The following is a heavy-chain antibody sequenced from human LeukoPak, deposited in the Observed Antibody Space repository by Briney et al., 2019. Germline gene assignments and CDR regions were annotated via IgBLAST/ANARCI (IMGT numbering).Heavy chain of an antibody. V-gene: IGHV3-23*01. CDR1: GFTFSSYS. CDR3: AKEMSFIQLWSTPDY. J-gene: IGHJ4*02. Sequence: PGGSLRLSCAASGFTFSSYSMNWVRQAPGKGLEWVSAISGSGGSTYYADSVKGRFTISRDNSKNTLYLQMNSLRAEDTAVYYCAKEMSFIQLWSTPDYWGQGTLVTVSS. CDR2: ISGSGGST. D-gene: IGHD5-18*01.